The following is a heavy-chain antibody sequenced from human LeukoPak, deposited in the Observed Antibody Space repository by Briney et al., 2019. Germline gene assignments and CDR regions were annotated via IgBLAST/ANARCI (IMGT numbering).Heavy chain of an antibody. D-gene: IGHD3-16*01. Sequence: GGSLRLSCAASGFMFSRLGMQWVRQAPGEGLEWVAMIWHDGSVEEYADSVKGRFTISRDISQNTLYLQMNSLRDDDTAVYYCAKEGDQFRGYLDAWGKGTTVTVSS. CDR3: AKEGDQFRGYLDA. V-gene: IGHV3-33*06. J-gene: IGHJ6*03. CDR1: GFMFSRLG. CDR2: IWHDGSVE.